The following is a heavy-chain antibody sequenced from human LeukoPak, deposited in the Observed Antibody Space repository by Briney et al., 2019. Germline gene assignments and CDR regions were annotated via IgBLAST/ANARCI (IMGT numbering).Heavy chain of an antibody. V-gene: IGHV5-51*01. CDR3: ARLGGSGSYFNWFDP. D-gene: IGHD1-26*01. J-gene: IGHJ5*02. CDR1: GYSFTSYW. CDR2: IYPGDSNT. Sequence: GESLKISCKGSGYSFTSYWIGWVRQMPGKGLEWMGIIYPGDSNTRYSPSFQGQVTISADKSISTAYLQWSSLKASDTAMYYCARLGGSGSYFNWFDPWGQGTLVTVSS.